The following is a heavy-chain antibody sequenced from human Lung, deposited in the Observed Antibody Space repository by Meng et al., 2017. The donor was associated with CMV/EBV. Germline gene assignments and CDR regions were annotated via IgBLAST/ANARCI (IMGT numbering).Heavy chain of an antibody. V-gene: IGHV3-48*03. J-gene: IGHJ1*01. CDR3: ARGSVSNWAECFQF. CDR1: GFTFSRYE. CDR2: IKNTGDTI. D-gene: IGHD1-1*01. Sequence: GESMKISCAASGFTFSRYEMSWVRQTPEKALEWVAYIKNTGDTIYYADSEKGRFIISIDNAKNSLYLQMNSLKAEGTAVYYWARGSVSNWAECFQFWGQGTLVTVSS.